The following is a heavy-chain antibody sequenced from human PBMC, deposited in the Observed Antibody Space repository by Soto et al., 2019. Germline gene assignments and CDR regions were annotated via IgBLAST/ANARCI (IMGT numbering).Heavy chain of an antibody. J-gene: IGHJ4*02. CDR2: IYYSGST. D-gene: IGHD4-17*01. V-gene: IGHV4-59*08. CDR1: GGSISSYY. Sequence: QVQLQESGPGLVKPSETLSLTCTVSGGSISSYYWSWIRQPPGKGLEWIGYIYYSGSTNYNPSLKSRVTISVDTSKNQSSLKLSSVTAADTAVYYCARRYGVGFDYWGQGTLVTVSS. CDR3: ARRYGVGFDY.